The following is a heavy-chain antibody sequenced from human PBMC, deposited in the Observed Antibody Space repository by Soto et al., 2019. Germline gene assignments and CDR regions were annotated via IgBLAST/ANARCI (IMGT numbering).Heavy chain of an antibody. J-gene: IGHJ3*01. Sequence: QVQLVQSGAEVRKPGSSVKVSCKASGVTFSSYTISWVRQAPGQGREWMGRIIPVLGVANYAPKFQGRLTIIADEPTSTVYMDLSSLRSEDTAMSDARWLSNGDSDVSDFWGQGTLITVSS. V-gene: IGHV1-69*02. CDR2: IIPVLGVA. CDR1: GVTFSSYT. D-gene: IGHD5-12*01. CDR3: RWLSNGDSDVSDF.